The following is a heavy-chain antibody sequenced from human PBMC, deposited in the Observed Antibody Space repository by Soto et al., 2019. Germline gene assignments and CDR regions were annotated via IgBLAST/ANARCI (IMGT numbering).Heavy chain of an antibody. V-gene: IGHV3-7*03. J-gene: IGHJ4*02. CDR3: ARDFATHCSGSTCYPYAY. D-gene: IGHD2-15*01. Sequence: GGSLRLACAASGFTFDTFWMSWVRQSPGKGLEWVANIKHDGIETYYADSVKGRFTISRDNANNSLFLQMNTLRTEDTAVYYCARDFATHCSGSTCYPYAYWGQGALVTVSS. CDR1: GFTFDTFW. CDR2: IKHDGIET.